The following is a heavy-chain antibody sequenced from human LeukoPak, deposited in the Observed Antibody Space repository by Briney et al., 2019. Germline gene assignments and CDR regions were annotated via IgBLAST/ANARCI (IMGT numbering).Heavy chain of an antibody. Sequence: PGGSLRLSCAASGFTFSSYAMSWVRQAPGKGLEWVSAISGSGGSTYYADSVKGRFTISRDNSKNTLYLQMNSLRAEDTAVYYCANAGRITIFGVAPLFDYWGQGTLVTVSS. CDR1: GFTFSSYA. CDR2: ISGSGGST. V-gene: IGHV3-23*01. J-gene: IGHJ4*02. D-gene: IGHD3-3*01. CDR3: ANAGRITIFGVAPLFDY.